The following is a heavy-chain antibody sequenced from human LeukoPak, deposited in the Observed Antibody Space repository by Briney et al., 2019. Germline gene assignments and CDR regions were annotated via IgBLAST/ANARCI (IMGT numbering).Heavy chain of an antibody. Sequence: SVKVSCKASGGTFSTYAISWVRQAPGQGLEWMGGIIPIFGTANYAQKFQGRVTITADKSTSTAYMELSSLRSEDTAVYYCAREAAVAGTEYWGQGTLVTVSS. J-gene: IGHJ4*02. V-gene: IGHV1-69*06. CDR3: AREAAVAGTEY. D-gene: IGHD6-19*01. CDR1: GGTFSTYA. CDR2: IIPIFGTA.